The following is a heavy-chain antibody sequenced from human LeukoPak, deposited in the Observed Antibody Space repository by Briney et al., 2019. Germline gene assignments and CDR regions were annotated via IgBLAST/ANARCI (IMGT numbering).Heavy chain of an antibody. Sequence: GGSLRLSCAASGFTFSSYSMNWVRQAPGQGLEGVSSISSSSSYIYYADSVKGRFTIPRHNAKNSLYLQVNSLRAEDTAVYYCARDGAFDYWGQGTLVTVSS. CDR3: ARDGAFDY. CDR1: GFTFSSYS. D-gene: IGHD4/OR15-4a*01. CDR2: ISSSSSYI. J-gene: IGHJ4*02. V-gene: IGHV3-21*01.